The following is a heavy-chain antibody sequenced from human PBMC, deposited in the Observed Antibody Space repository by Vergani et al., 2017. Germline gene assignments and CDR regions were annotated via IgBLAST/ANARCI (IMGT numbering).Heavy chain of an antibody. CDR3: ARGGIAAADPLSEENWYCDL. V-gene: IGHV4-59*01. Sequence: QVQLQESGPGLVKPSETLSLTCTVSGGSISSYYWSWIRQPPGKGLEWIGYIYYSGSTNYNPSLKSRVTISVDTSKNQFSLKLSSVTAADTAVYYCARGGIAAADPLSEENWYCDLWGRGTLVTVSS. D-gene: IGHD6-13*01. CDR2: IYYSGST. J-gene: IGHJ2*01. CDR1: GGSISSYY.